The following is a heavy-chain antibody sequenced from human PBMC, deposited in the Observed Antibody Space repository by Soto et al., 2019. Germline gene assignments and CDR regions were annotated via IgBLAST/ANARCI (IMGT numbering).Heavy chain of an antibody. CDR2: INPNGGGT. Sequence: QVQLVQSGAEVRKPGASVKVSCQTSGYTFTGYHVNWVRQAPGQGFEWMGWINPNGGGTNYAQKFQGRVTMTRDTSISTVYMELRRLTSDDTAVYYCARDPGEQWLSSDWYFDLWGRGTLVTVSS. J-gene: IGHJ2*01. D-gene: IGHD6-19*01. CDR3: ARDPGEQWLSSDWYFDL. CDR1: GYTFTGYH. V-gene: IGHV1-2*02.